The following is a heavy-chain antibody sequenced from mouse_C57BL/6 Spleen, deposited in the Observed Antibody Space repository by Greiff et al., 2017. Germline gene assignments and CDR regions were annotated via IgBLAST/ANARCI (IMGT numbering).Heavy chain of an antibody. CDR2: ISYDGSN. D-gene: IGHD3-3*01. J-gene: IGHJ1*03. V-gene: IGHV3-6*01. Sequence: EVKVEESGPGLVKPSQSLSLTCSVTGYSITSGYYWNWIRQFPGNKLEWMGYISYDGSNNYNPSLKNRISITRDTSKNQFFLKLNSVTTEDTATYYCARGDEGYFDVWGTGTTVTVSS. CDR3: ARGDEGYFDV. CDR1: GYSITSGYY.